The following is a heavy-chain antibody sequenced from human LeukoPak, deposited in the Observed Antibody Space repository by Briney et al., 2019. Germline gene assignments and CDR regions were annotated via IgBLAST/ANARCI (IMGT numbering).Heavy chain of an antibody. J-gene: IGHJ5*02. CDR1: GFTFSSYW. D-gene: IGHD6-19*01. Sequence: GGSLRLSCAASGFTFSSYWMHWVRQAPGKGLVWVSRINSDGSSASYADSVKGRFTISRDNAKNTLYLQMNSLRADDTAVYYCARALAVAGTGGFDPWGQGTLVTVSS. V-gene: IGHV3-74*01. CDR3: ARALAVAGTGGFDP. CDR2: INSDGSSA.